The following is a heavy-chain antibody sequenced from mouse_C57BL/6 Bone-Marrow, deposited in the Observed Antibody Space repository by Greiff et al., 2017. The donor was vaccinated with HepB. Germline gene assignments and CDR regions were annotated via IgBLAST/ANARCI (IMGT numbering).Heavy chain of an antibody. J-gene: IGHJ1*03. CDR2: INSDGGST. Sequence: EVQVVESGGGLVQPGESLKLSCESNEYEFPSHDMSWVSKTPEERLELVAAINSDGGSTYYPDTMERRFIISRDNTKKTLYLQMSSLRSEDTALYYCARQGVRGYFDVWGTGTTVTVSS. D-gene: IGHD2-14*01. V-gene: IGHV5-2*01. CDR3: ARQGVRGYFDV. CDR1: EYEFPSHD.